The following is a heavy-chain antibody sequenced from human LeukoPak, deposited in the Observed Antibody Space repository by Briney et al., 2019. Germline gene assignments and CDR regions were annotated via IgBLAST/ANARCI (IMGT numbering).Heavy chain of an antibody. Sequence: GGSLRLSCAASGFTFSSFWMSWVRQAPGKGLEWVANIKQGGSEEYYVDSVKGRFTISRDNGKNSLYLQMIRLRAEDTAVYYCARWEGNGYYFDYRGQGTLVTVSS. CDR2: IKQGGSEE. J-gene: IGHJ4*02. V-gene: IGHV3-7*01. CDR1: GFTFSSFW. CDR3: ARWEGNGYYFDY. D-gene: IGHD3-22*01.